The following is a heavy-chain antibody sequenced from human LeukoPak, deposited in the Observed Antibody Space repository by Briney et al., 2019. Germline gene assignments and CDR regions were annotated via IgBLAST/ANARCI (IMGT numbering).Heavy chain of an antibody. D-gene: IGHD2-15*01. CDR2: IYYSGTT. CDR3: ARVDCSGAGFQALGIDY. J-gene: IGHJ4*02. Sequence: PSETLSLTCTVSGGSMTNVYWSWIRQPPGKGLEWIGYIYYSGTTSYNSSLKSRVTISVESKNQFSLKLRSVTAADTAVYYCARVDCSGAGFQALGIDYWGQGTLVTVSS. CDR1: GGSMTNVY. V-gene: IGHV4-59*01.